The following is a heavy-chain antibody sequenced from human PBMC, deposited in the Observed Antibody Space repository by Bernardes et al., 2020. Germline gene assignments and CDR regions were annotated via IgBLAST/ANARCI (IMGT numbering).Heavy chain of an antibody. D-gene: IGHD2-2*01. CDR2: ISGSGGTT. CDR3: AKCIVVVPSAHLDY. CDR1: GFTFSSYA. V-gene: IGHV3-23*01. Sequence: GGSLRLSCAASGFTFSSYAMSWVRQAPGKGLEWVSSISGSGGTTFYADSVKGRFTISRDNSKNTLYLQINSLRADDTAVYYCAKCIVVVPSAHLDYWGQGALVTVSS. J-gene: IGHJ4*02.